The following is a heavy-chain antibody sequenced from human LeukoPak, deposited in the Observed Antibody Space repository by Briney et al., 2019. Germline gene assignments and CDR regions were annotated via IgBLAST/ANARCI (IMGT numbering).Heavy chain of an antibody. CDR3: ARGGAFPRFDP. Sequence: PGGSLRLSCAASGFTFSSYWMHWVRQAPGKGLVWVSRINSDGSSTSYADSVKGRFTISRDNAKNTLYLQMNSLRAEDTAVYYCARGGAFPRFDPRGQGTLVTVSS. CDR2: INSDGSST. J-gene: IGHJ5*02. D-gene: IGHD1-26*01. V-gene: IGHV3-74*01. CDR1: GFTFSSYW.